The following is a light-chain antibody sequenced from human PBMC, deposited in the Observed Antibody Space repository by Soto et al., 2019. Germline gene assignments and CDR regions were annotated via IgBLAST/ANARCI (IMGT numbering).Light chain of an antibody. CDR1: QSISSW. CDR3: QHYNSYSEA. J-gene: IGKJ1*01. V-gene: IGKV1-5*01. CDR2: AAS. Sequence: DIQMTQSPSTLSASVGDRVTITCRASQSISSWLAWYQQKPGKAPKLLIYAASSLHSGVPSRFSGSGSGTEFTLTISSLQPDDFATYYCQHYNSYSEAFGQGTKVDIK.